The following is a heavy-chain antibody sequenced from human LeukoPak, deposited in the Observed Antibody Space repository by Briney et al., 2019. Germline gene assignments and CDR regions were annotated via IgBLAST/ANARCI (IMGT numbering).Heavy chain of an antibody. CDR1: GFTFSSYG. CDR2: IWYDGSNK. V-gene: IGHV3-33*01. Sequence: GGSLRLSCAASGFTFSSYGMHWVRQAPGKGLEWVAVIWYDGSNKYYADSVKGRFTISRDNSKNTLYLQMNSLRAEDTAVYYCWYGSGHACDIWGQGTMVTVSS. D-gene: IGHD3-10*01. J-gene: IGHJ3*02. CDR3: WYGSGHACDI.